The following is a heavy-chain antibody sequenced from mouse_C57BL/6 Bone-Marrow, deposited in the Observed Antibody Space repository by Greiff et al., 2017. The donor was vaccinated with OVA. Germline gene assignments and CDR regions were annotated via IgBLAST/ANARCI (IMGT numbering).Heavy chain of an antibody. V-gene: IGHV2-2*01. CDR1: GFSLTSYG. Sequence: VQLQQSGPGLVQPSQSLSITCTVSGFSLTSYGVHWVRQSPGKGLEWLGVIWSGGSTDYNAAFISRLSISKDNSKSQVFFKMNSLQAYDTAIYYCARPFYYSNYLAWFAYWGQGTLVTVSA. J-gene: IGHJ3*01. D-gene: IGHD2-5*01. CDR2: IWSGGST. CDR3: ARPFYYSNYLAWFAY.